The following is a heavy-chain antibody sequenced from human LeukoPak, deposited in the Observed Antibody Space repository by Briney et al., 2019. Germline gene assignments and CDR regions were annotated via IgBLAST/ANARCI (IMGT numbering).Heavy chain of an antibody. V-gene: IGHV4-34*01. CDR2: INHSGST. J-gene: IGHJ6*02. Sequence: SETLSLTCAVYGGSFSGYYWSWIRQPPGKGLEWIGEINHSGSTNYNPSLKSRVTISVDTSKNQFSLKLSSVTAADTAVYYCARDKGRYCSGGSCPYYYYGMDVWGQGTTVTVSS. CDR1: GGSFSGYY. D-gene: IGHD2-15*01. CDR3: ARDKGRYCSGGSCPYYYYGMDV.